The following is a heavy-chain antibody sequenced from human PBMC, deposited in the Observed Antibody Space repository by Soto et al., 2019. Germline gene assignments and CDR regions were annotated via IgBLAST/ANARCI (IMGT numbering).Heavy chain of an antibody. CDR3: ARVARGSSYYYGMDV. CDR2: IYYSGST. D-gene: IGHD3-10*01. V-gene: IGHV4-39*01. J-gene: IGHJ6*02. CDR1: GGSISSSSYY. Sequence: PSETLSLTCTVSGGSISSSSYYWGWFRQPPGKGLEWIGSIYYSGSTYYNPSLKSRVTISVDTSKNQFSLKLSSVTAADTAVYYCARVARGSSYYYGMDVWGQGTTVTVSS.